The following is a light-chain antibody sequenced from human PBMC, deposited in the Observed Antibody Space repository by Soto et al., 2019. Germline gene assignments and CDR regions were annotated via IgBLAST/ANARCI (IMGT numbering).Light chain of an antibody. CDR1: QSISSW. J-gene: IGKJ3*01. CDR3: QQYNSYLVT. CDR2: DAS. V-gene: IGKV1-5*01. Sequence: DIQMTQYPSTLSASVGDRVTITCRASQSISSWLAWYQQKPGKAPKLLIYDASSLESGVPSRFSGSGSGTEFTLTISSLQPDDFATYYCQQYNSYLVTFGPGTKVDIK.